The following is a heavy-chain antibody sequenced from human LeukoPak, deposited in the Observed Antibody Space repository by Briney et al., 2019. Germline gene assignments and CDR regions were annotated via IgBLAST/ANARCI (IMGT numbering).Heavy chain of an antibody. D-gene: IGHD3-3*01. CDR1: GYTFTSYY. CDR2: INPSGGST. J-gene: IGHJ4*02. CDR3: ARGQNQVSGYYHGFLDY. Sequence: ASVKVSCKASGYTFTSYYMHWVRQAPGQGLEWMGIINPSGGSTSYAQKFQGRVTMTRDTSTSTVYMELSSLRSEDTAVYYCARGQNQVSGYYHGFLDYWGQGTLVTVSS. V-gene: IGHV1-46*01.